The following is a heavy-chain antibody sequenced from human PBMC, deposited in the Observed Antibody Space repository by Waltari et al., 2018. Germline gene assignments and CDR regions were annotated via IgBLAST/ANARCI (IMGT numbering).Heavy chain of an antibody. CDR2: INHSGST. V-gene: IGHV4-34*01. J-gene: IGHJ4*02. Sequence: QVQLQQWGAGLLKPSEPLSLTCAVYGGSFSGYYWSWIRQPPGTGLEWIGEINHSGSTNYNPSLKSRVTISVDTSKNQFSLKLSSVTAADTAVYYCARRQSITIFGVVTQKNYFDYWGQGTLVTVSS. D-gene: IGHD3-3*01. CDR1: GGSFSGYY. CDR3: ARRQSITIFGVVTQKNYFDY.